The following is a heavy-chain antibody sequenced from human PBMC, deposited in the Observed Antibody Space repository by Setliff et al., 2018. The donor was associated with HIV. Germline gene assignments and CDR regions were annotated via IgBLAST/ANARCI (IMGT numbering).Heavy chain of an antibody. CDR3: AKDGISGGAYPPYYFDY. V-gene: IGHV3-23*01. D-gene: IGHD2-15*01. Sequence: GESLKISCAASGFTFSSFAMTWVRQAPGKGLEWVSTISGSGGSPYYTDSVKGRFTISRDNSKNTLFLQMNRLRAEDTAVYFCAKDGISGGAYPPYYFDYWGHGTLVTVSS. CDR1: GFTFSSFA. J-gene: IGHJ4*01. CDR2: ISGSGGSP.